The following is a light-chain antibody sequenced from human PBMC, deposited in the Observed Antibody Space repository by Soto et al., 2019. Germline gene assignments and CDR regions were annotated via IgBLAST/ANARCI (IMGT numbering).Light chain of an antibody. V-gene: IGLV3-1*01. Sequence: SYELTQPPSVSVSPGQTASITCSGDKLGDKYACWYQQKPGQSPVLVIYQDSKRPSGIPERFSGSNSGNTATLTISGTQAMDEADYYCQAWVSIFVVFGGGTKLTVL. CDR2: QDS. CDR3: QAWVSIFVV. CDR1: KLGDKY. J-gene: IGLJ2*01.